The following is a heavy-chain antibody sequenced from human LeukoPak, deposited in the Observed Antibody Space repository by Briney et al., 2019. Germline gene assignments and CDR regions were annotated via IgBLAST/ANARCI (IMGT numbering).Heavy chain of an antibody. D-gene: IGHD5-18*01. CDR1: GDSVSSNSAA. V-gene: IGHV6-1*01. J-gene: IGHJ4*02. CDR2: TYYRSKWYN. CDR3: ARGGRQLRYLDY. Sequence: SQTLSLTCAISGDSVSSNSAAWNWIRQSPSRGLEWLGWTYYRSKWYNDYALSVKSRITINPDTSKNQVSLKLSSVTAADTAVYYCARGGRQLRYLDYWGQGTLVTVSS.